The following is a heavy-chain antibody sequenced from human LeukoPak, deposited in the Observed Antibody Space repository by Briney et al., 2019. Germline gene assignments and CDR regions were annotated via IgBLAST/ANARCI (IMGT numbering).Heavy chain of an antibody. J-gene: IGHJ6*04. Sequence: GGSLRLSCAASGFTFSSYWMSWVRQAPGKGLECVANIKQDGSEKNYVDSVKGRFTISRDNAKNSLYLQMNSLRAEDTAVYYCAELGITMIGGVWGKGTTVTISS. CDR3: AELGITMIGGV. CDR1: GFTFSSYW. D-gene: IGHD3-10*02. CDR2: IKQDGSEK. V-gene: IGHV3-7*01.